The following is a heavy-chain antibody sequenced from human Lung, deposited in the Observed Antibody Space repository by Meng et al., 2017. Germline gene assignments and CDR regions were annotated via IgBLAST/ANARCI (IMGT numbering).Heavy chain of an antibody. V-gene: IGHV1-2*02. CDR2: INPNSGGT. J-gene: IGHJ4*02. D-gene: IGHD5-12*01. CDR3: ARDESGYLD. Sequence: GSAKVSCKASGNTFIGHYMLWVRQAPGQGLEWMGWINPNSGGTKYAQKFQGRVTMTRDTSISTAYMELIRLRSDDTAVYYCARDESGYLDWGQGTRVTVSS. CDR1: GNTFIGHY.